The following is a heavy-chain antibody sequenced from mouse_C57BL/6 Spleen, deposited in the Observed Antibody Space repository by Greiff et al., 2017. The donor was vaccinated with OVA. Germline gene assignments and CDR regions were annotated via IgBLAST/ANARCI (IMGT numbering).Heavy chain of an antibody. Sequence: VKLQQSGAELVRPGTSVKVSCKASGYAFTNYLIEWVKQRPGQGLEWIGVINPGSGGTNYNEKFKGKATLTADKSSSTAYMQLSSLTSEDSAVYFCARESTVVGGYAMDYWGQGTSVTVSS. CDR2: INPGSGGT. CDR1: GYAFTNYL. CDR3: ARESTVVGGYAMDY. D-gene: IGHD1-1*01. J-gene: IGHJ4*01. V-gene: IGHV1-54*01.